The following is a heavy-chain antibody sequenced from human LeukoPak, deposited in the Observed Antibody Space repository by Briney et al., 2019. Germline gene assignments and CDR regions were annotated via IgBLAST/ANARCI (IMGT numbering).Heavy chain of an antibody. J-gene: IGHJ4*02. CDR1: RFTFINAW. D-gene: IGHD4/OR15-4a*01. Sequence: GGSLRLSCAASRFTFINAWMNRVRQAPGKGLEWVGRIKSKADGETTDYAAPVKGRFTISRDDSNNMVYLQMSSLKVEDTAVYYCAIDEPNYAPYDFDYWGQGTLVTVSS. CDR3: AIDEPNYAPYDFDY. CDR2: IKSKADGETT. V-gene: IGHV3-15*01.